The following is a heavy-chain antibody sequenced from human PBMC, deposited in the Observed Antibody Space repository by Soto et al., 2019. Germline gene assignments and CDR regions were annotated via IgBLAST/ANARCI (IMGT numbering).Heavy chain of an antibody. CDR3: ARDTKYTGTYSYDC. D-gene: IGHD1-26*01. V-gene: IGHV1-3*01. CDR1: GYTFASYT. J-gene: IGHJ4*02. CDR2: INAGNGNT. Sequence: GASVKVSCKASGYTFASYTLHWVRQAPGQRLEWMGWINAGNGNTKYSENFQGRVTITRDTSAGTTYMEMSSLRSEDTAVYHCARDTKYTGTYSYDCWGQGTLVTVSS.